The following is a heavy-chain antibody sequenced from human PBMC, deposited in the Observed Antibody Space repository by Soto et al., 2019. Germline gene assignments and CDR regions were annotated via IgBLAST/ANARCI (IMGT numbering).Heavy chain of an antibody. CDR1: GYTFTNYN. Sequence: QVQLVQSGAEVKKPGASVKVSCKTSGYTFTNYNINWVRQATGQGPEWMGWMNPNSGNTGYAQKFQGRVTMTRNTSITTAYMELSSLRSGDTVVYYCARAAPYSTSSPFDCWGQGSLVTVSS. CDR3: ARAAPYSTSSPFDC. J-gene: IGHJ4*02. CDR2: MNPNSGNT. D-gene: IGHD6-6*01. V-gene: IGHV1-8*01.